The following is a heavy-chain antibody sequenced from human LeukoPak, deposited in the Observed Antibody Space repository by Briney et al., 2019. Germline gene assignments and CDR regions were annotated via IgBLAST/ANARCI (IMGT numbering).Heavy chain of an antibody. J-gene: IGHJ4*02. V-gene: IGHV4-59*11. Sequence: KASETLSLTCAVSGGSTINHYWSWIRQPPGKGLEWIGYIHYSGSTKYNPSLESRVSISLDASKSQFSLKLRSVTAADTAVYYCARTYHDFSTDSYRLLDFWGQGTLVTVST. D-gene: IGHD3/OR15-3a*01. CDR1: GGSTINHY. CDR2: IHYSGST. CDR3: ARTYHDFSTDSYRLLDF.